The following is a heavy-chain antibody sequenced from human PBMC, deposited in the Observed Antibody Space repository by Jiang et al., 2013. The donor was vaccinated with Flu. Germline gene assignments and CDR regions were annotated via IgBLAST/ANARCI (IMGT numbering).Heavy chain of an antibody. D-gene: IGHD3-10*01. CDR3: ARDGSGSYMFDY. CDR2: IYSGGST. J-gene: IGHJ4*02. V-gene: IGHV3-66*02. CDR1: GFTVSSNY. Sequence: VQLLESGGGLVQPGGSLRLSCAASGFTVSSNYMSWVRQAPGKGLEWVSVIYSGGSTYYADSVKGRFTISRDNSKNTLYLQMNSLRAEDTAVYYCARDGSGSYMFDYWGQGTLVTVSS.